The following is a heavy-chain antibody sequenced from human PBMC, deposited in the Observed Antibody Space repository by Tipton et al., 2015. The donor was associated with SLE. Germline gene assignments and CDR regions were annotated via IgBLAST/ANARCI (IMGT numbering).Heavy chain of an antibody. CDR3: ARLPTGFPNWFDP. CDR2: ISDGGGT. V-gene: IGHV4-59*12. D-gene: IGHD4-11*01. J-gene: IGHJ5*02. Sequence: TLSLTCSVSGGSISSNYWIWIRQPPGKGLEWIGYISDGGGTNYNPSLKSRVTTSVDTSKNQFSLKLSSLTAADTAVYYCARLPTGFPNWFDPWGQGTLVTVSS. CDR1: GGSISSNY.